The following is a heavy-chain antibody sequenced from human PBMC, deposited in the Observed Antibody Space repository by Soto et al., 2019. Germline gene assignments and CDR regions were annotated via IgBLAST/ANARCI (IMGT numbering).Heavy chain of an antibody. CDR3: ARGVKSGAYSRGFAP. V-gene: IGHV1-8*01. CDR2: MNPNSGNT. Sequence: QVQLVQSGAEVKKPGASVKVSCKASGYTFTSYDINWVRQATGQGLEYLGWMNPNSGNTGYVQKFQGRVTMTRDTSISTAYMELSSLRSEDTAVYFCARGVKSGAYSRGFAPWGQGTLVTVSS. D-gene: IGHD4-17*01. CDR1: GYTFTSYD. J-gene: IGHJ5*02.